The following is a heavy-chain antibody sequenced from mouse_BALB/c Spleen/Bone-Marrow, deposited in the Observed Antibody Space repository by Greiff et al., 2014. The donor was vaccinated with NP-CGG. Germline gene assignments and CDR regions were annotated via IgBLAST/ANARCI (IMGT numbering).Heavy chain of an antibody. CDR3: ARSLDEGYAMDY. CDR2: IHYSGTT. CDR1: GYSITSGYS. D-gene: IGHD2-10*02. Sequence: EVHLVESGPDLVKPSQSLSLTCTVTGYSITSGYSWHWIRQFPGDKPEWMGYIHYSGTTNYNPSLKSRVSITRDTSKNQFFLQLNSVTTEDTATYYCARSLDEGYAMDYWGQGTSVTVSS. J-gene: IGHJ4*01. V-gene: IGHV3-1*02.